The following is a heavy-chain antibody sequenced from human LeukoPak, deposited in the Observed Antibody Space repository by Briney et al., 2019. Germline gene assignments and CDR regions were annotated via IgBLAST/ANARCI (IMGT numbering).Heavy chain of an antibody. V-gene: IGHV3-53*01. CDR2: IYSGGST. D-gene: IGHD6-19*01. CDR1: GFTVSSNY. J-gene: IGHJ4*02. Sequence: GGSLRLSCAASGFTVSSNYMSWVRQAPGKGLEWVSVIYSGGSTYYADSVKGRFTISRDNSRNTLYLQMNSLRAEDTAVYYCARGTTPTAWWLAMWAHYFDYWGQGTLVTVSS. CDR3: ARGTTPTAWWLAMWAHYFDY.